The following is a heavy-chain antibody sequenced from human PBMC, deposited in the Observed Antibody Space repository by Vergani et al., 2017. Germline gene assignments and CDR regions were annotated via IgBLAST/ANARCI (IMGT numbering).Heavy chain of an antibody. D-gene: IGHD3-22*01. CDR1: GFTVSSNY. Sequence: EVQLVETGGGLIQPGGSLRLSCAASGFTVSSNYMSWVRQAPGQGLEWVSVIYSGGSTYDADSVKGRFTISRDNSKNTLYLQMNSLRAEDTAVYYCARGGSQSYYYDSSGYYYFDYWGQGTLVTVSS. V-gene: IGHV3-53*02. CDR2: IYSGGST. J-gene: IGHJ4*02. CDR3: ARGGSQSYYYDSSGYYYFDY.